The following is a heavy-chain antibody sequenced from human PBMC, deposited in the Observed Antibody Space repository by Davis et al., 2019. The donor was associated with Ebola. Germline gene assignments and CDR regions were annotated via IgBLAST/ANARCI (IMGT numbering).Heavy chain of an antibody. CDR2: ITAYSGDT. Sequence: AASVKVSCKASGYTFTNYGISWVRQAPGKGLEWMGWITAYSGDTNYAQKLQGRVTVTTDTSTSTAYMELRSLRSDDTAVYYCARDRQWPDFDYWGQGTLVTVSS. CDR3: ARDRQWPDFDY. D-gene: IGHD6-19*01. V-gene: IGHV1-18*04. CDR1: GYTFTNYG. J-gene: IGHJ4*02.